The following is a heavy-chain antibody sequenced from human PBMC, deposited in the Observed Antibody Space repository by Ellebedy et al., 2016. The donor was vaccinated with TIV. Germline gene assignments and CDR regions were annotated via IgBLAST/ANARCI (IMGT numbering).Heavy chain of an antibody. J-gene: IGHJ1*01. CDR2: IYYSGST. Sequence: SETLSLTXTVSGGSISSSSYYWGWIRQPPGKGLEWIGSIYYSGSTYYNPSLKSRVTISVDTSKNQFSLKLSSVTAADTAVYYCARRRGSTSSLYPVLRDPEYFQHWGQGTLVTVSS. D-gene: IGHD2-2*01. CDR1: GGSISSSSYY. CDR3: ARRRGSTSSLYPVLRDPEYFQH. V-gene: IGHV4-39*01.